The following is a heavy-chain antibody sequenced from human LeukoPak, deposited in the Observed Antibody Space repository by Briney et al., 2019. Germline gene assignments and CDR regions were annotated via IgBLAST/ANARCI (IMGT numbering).Heavy chain of an antibody. D-gene: IGHD4-17*01. V-gene: IGHV4-61*02. J-gene: IGHJ4*02. CDR2: IYASGST. CDR3: AREYGDFDY. Sequence: SETLSLTCTVSGGSISSGDYYWSWIRQPAGKGLEWIGRIYASGSTNYNPSLKSRVTMSVDTSKNQFSLKLNSVTAADTAVYYCAREYGDFDYWGRGILVTVSS. CDR1: GGSISSGDYY.